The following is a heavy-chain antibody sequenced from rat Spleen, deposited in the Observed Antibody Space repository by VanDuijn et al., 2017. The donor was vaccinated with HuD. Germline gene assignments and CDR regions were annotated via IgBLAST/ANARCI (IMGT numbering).Heavy chain of an antibody. CDR2: ISTSGGST. CDR3: TTGSDY. Sequence: EVQLVESDGGLVQPGRSLKLSCAVSGFTFSDNYMAWVRQAPTKGLEWVASISTSGGSTYYRDSVKGRFTISRDNAKSTLYLQMDSLRSEDTATYYCTTGSDYWGQGVMVTVSS. J-gene: IGHJ2*01. CDR1: GFTFSDNY. V-gene: IGHV5-27*01.